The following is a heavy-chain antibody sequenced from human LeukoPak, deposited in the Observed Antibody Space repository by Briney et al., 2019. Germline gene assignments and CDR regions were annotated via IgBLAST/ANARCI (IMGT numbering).Heavy chain of an antibody. CDR1: GGSIRSNYY. V-gene: IGHV4-39*07. Sequence: SETLSLTCTVSGGSIRSNYYWGWIRQPPGKGLEWIGSIYYSGNSYYNPSLKSRVTMSIDTPKNQFSLKVNSVTAADTAVYYCARAGGYYGSGSYSGNDYWGQGTLVTVSS. CDR2: IYYSGNS. D-gene: IGHD3-10*01. J-gene: IGHJ4*02. CDR3: ARAGGYYGSGSYSGNDY.